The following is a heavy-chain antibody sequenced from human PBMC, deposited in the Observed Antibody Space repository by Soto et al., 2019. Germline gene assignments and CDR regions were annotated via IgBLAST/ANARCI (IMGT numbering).Heavy chain of an antibody. D-gene: IGHD6-13*01. CDR1: GYTFTGYY. CDR2: INPNSGGT. J-gene: IGHJ6*02. CDR3: ARDTIAATPPRYYGMDV. Sequence: ASVKVSCKASGYTFTGYYMHWVRQAPGQGLEWMGWINPNSGGTNYAQKFQGRVTMTRDTSISTAYMELRSLRSDDTAVYYCARDTIAATPPRYYGMDVWGQGTTVTVSS. V-gene: IGHV1-2*02.